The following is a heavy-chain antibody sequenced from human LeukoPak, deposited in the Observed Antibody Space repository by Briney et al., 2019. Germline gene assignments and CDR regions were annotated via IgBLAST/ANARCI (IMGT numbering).Heavy chain of an antibody. CDR2: LYSDGNT. V-gene: IGHV3-53*01. J-gene: IGHJ4*02. CDR3: ARGVEPLAANTLAY. CDR1: GFTVITND. Sequence: GGSLRLSCAASGFTVITNDMTWVRQAPGKGLEWVSVLYSDGNTKYADSVQGRFTISRDNSKNTLYLEMNSLSPDGTAVYYCARGVEPLAANTLAYWGQGTLVTVPS. D-gene: IGHD1-14*01.